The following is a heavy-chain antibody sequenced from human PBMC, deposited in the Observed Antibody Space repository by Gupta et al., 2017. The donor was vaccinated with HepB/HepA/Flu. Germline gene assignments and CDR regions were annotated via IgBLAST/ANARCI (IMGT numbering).Heavy chain of an antibody. CDR3: AKERVGGMDV. Sequence: QVQLVESGGGGVQHGRSLRLSCSASGFTFSSYGTHGVRQAPGKGLEWVAVISYDGSNKYYAESVKGRFTISRDNSKNTLYLQMNSLRAEDTAVYYCAKERVGGMDVWGQGTTVTVSS. CDR1: GFTFSSYG. J-gene: IGHJ6*02. V-gene: IGHV3-30*18. CDR2: ISYDGSNK. D-gene: IGHD2-2*01.